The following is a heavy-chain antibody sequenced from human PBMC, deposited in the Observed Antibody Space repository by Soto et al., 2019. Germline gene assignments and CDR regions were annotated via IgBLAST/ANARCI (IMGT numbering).Heavy chain of an antibody. Sequence: SETLSLTCTVSGGSISSSSYYWGWIRQPPGKGLEWIGSIYYSGSTYYNPSLKSRVTISVDTSKNQFSLKLSSVTAADTAVYYCARRPRHYDSSTPFDYWGQGTLVTVSS. CDR1: GGSISSSSYY. CDR2: IYYSGST. V-gene: IGHV4-39*01. CDR3: ARRPRHYDSSTPFDY. J-gene: IGHJ4*02. D-gene: IGHD3-22*01.